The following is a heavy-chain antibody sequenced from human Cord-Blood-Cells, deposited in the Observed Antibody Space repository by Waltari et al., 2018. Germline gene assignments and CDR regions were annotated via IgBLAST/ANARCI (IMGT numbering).Heavy chain of an antibody. CDR2: IIPIFGTA. CDR3: ARAYSSGWYIDY. D-gene: IGHD6-19*01. Sequence: QVQLVQSGAEVKKPGSSVKVSCQASGGTFSSYPISWVRQAPGQGLEWMGGIIPIFGTANYAQKFQGRVTITADESTSTAYMELSSLRSEDTAVYYCARAYSSGWYIDYWGQGTLVTVSS. CDR1: GGTFSSYP. V-gene: IGHV1-69*01. J-gene: IGHJ4*02.